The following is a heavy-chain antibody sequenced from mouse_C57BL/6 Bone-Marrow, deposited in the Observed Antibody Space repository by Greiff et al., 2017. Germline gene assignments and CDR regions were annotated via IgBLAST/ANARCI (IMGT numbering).Heavy chain of an antibody. Sequence: QVHVKQPGAELVKPGASVKLSCKASGYTFTSYWMHWVKQRPGRGLEWIGRIDPNSGGTKYNEKFKSKATLTVDKPSSTAYMQLSSLTSEDSAVYYCARPSTMVSAYYFDYWGQGTTLTVSS. CDR2: IDPNSGGT. CDR1: GYTFTSYW. CDR3: ARPSTMVSAYYFDY. J-gene: IGHJ2*01. D-gene: IGHD2-2*01. V-gene: IGHV1-72*01.